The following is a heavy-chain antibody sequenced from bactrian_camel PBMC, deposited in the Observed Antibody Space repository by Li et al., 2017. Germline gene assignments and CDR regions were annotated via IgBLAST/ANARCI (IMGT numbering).Heavy chain of an antibody. CDR3: AAVGTDFCWVGMPREFDH. J-gene: IGHJ4*01. Sequence: VQLVESGGGSVQPGGSLRLSCDASGYTYSSNCMGWFRQAPGKEREGITTIDSNGSPSYVPSVKGRFTISRDDDSNTLYLQMNSLKPEDTGLYYCAAVGTDFCWVGMPREFDHWGQGTQVTVS. D-gene: IGHD5*01. CDR2: IDSNGSP. V-gene: IGHV3S53*01. CDR1: GYTYSSNC.